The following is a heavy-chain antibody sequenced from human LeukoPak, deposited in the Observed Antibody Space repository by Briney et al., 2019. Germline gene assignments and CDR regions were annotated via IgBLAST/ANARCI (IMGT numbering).Heavy chain of an antibody. J-gene: IGHJ5*02. CDR1: GGSISGYY. D-gene: IGHD6-25*01. V-gene: IGHV4-4*07. Sequence: SETLSLTCTVSGGSISGYYWSWIRQPAGKGLEWIGRMSTSGNSNYIPSLVSRVTMSVDTSKNQFSLNLSSVTAVDTAVYYCARESGSMRWFDPWGQGTLVTVSS. CDR3: ARESGSMRWFDP. CDR2: MSTSGNS.